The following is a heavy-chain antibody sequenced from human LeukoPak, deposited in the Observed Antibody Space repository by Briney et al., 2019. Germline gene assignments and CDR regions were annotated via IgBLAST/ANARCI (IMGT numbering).Heavy chain of an antibody. Sequence: SETLSLTCTVSGGSISSYYWSWIRQPAGKGLEWIGRIYTSGSTNYNPSLKSRVTISVDTSKNQFSLKLSSVTAADTAVYYCARAYRGSLLTSLFDYWGQGTLVTVSS. CDR1: GGSISSYY. V-gene: IGHV4-4*07. CDR3: ARAYRGSLLTSLFDY. J-gene: IGHJ4*02. D-gene: IGHD1-26*01. CDR2: IYTSGST.